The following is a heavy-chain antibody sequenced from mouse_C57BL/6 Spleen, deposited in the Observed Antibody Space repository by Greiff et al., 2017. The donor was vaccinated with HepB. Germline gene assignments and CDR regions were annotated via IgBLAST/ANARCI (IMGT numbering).Heavy chain of an antibody. D-gene: IGHD3-1*01. V-gene: IGHV1-82*01. J-gene: IGHJ2*01. CDR1: GYAFSSSW. CDR2: IYPGDGDT. Sequence: QVQLKESGPELVKPGASVKISCKASGYAFSSSWMNWVKQRPGKGLEWIGRIYPGDGDTNYNGKFKGKATLTADKSSSTAYMQLSSLTSEDSAVYFCARSGNFDYWGQGTTLTVSS. CDR3: ARSGNFDY.